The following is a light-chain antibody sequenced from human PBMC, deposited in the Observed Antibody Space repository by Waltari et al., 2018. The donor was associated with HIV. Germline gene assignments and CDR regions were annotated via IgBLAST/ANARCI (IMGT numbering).Light chain of an antibody. CDR1: RTVLYHSDNKNY. V-gene: IGKV4-1*01. J-gene: IGKJ4*01. CDR3: QQYFSLPPT. CDR2: WAS. Sequence: DIVMTQSPDSLAVSLGETVSINCKSSRTVLYHSDNKNYLAWYQPKPGQAPRGLISWASTRAVMVPSSIPALGVPERFSGSGSGTNFSLTISGLQEDDVAIYYCQQYFSLPPTFGGGTRVERK.